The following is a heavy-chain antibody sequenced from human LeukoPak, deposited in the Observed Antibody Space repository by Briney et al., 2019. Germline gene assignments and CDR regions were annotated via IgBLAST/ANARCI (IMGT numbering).Heavy chain of an antibody. CDR1: GFAFSRYA. D-gene: IGHD6-25*01. CDR3: AKEIGAAVYFDY. Sequence: GGSMRLSCAASGFAFSRYAMSWVRQAPGKGLEWVSAISGSGGSTNYADSVKGRFTISRDNSKNTAYLQMNSLRVEDTAVYYCAKEIGAAVYFDYWSQGTLGTVSS. CDR2: ISGSGGST. J-gene: IGHJ4*02. V-gene: IGHV3-23*01.